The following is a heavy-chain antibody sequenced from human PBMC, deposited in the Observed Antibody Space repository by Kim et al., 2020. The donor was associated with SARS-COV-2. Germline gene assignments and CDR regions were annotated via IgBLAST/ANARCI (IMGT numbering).Heavy chain of an antibody. CDR3: ARDRGYDILTGYYNGPGY. D-gene: IGHD3-9*01. CDR1: GFTFSSYS. J-gene: IGHJ4*02. CDR2: ISSSSSYI. Sequence: GGSLRLSCAASGFTFSSYSMNWVRQAPGKGLEWVSSISSSSSYIYYADSVKGRFTISRDNPKNSLYLQMNSLRAEDTAVYYCARDRGYDILTGYYNGPGYWGQGTLVTVS. V-gene: IGHV3-21*01.